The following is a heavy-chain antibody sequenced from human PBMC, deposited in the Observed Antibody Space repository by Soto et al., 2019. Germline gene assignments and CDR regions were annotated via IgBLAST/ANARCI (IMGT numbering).Heavy chain of an antibody. CDR3: ARDYPETYYDFWSGYSSYYYMDV. CDR2: ISAYNGNT. D-gene: IGHD3-3*01. Sequence: ASVKFSCKASGYTFTSYGISWVRQAPGQGLEWMGWISAYNGNTNYAQKLQGRVTMTTDTSTSTAYMELSSLRSEDTAVYYCARDYPETYYDFWSGYSSYYYMDVWGKGTTVTVSS. J-gene: IGHJ6*03. V-gene: IGHV1-18*01. CDR1: GYTFTSYG.